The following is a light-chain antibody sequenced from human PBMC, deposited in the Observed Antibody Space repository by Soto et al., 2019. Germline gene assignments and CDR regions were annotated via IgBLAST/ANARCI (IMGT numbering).Light chain of an antibody. CDR3: QQYNSYSSWT. V-gene: IGKV1-5*01. CDR2: DAS. Sequence: DIQMTQSPSTLSASVGDRVTITFRASQSLNSLLAWYQQKPGRAPKLLIYDASTLESGVPSRFSGSGSGTEFTLTISSLQTDDFATYYCQQYNSYSSWTFGQGTKVDIK. J-gene: IGKJ1*01. CDR1: QSLNSL.